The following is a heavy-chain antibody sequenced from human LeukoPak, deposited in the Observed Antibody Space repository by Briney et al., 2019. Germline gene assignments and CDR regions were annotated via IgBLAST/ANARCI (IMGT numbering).Heavy chain of an antibody. J-gene: IGHJ4*02. CDR2: MYASGTT. D-gene: IGHD1-26*01. CDR1: GGSISGYY. CDR3: ARQGYTVSYYFLDY. V-gene: IGHV4-4*07. Sequence: TSETLSLTCTVSGGSISGYYWNWLRQPAGKGLEWIGRMYASGTTYYNPSLKSRVTMSVDTSKNQFSLKLSSVTAADTAVYFCARQGYTVSYYFLDYWSQGTLVTVSS.